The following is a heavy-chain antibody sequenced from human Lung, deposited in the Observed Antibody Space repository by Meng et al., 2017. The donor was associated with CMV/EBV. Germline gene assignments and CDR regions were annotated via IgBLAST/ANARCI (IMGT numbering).Heavy chain of an antibody. J-gene: IGHJ6*02. D-gene: IGHD3-16*01. V-gene: IGHV3-30*04. CDR1: GFTFSTHT. Sequence: GGSLRLXCAASGFTFSTHTMNWVRQAPGKGLEWVASISYEGSNKYYSDSVKGRFTISRDNSENMLYVQMNSLRAEDTAVYYCARDGRYLHIRTFGGGLDVWXQGTXVTVSS. CDR3: ARDGRYLHIRTFGGGLDV. CDR2: ISYEGSNK.